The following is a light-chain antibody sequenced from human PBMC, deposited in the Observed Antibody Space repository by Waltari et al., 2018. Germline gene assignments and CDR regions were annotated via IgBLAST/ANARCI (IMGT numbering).Light chain of an antibody. J-gene: IGKJ4*01. V-gene: IGKV3-15*01. Sequence: TQPPPTLSVPPGERVTLSCRASQNVGTNLAWYQQKPGQTPRLLIFGAYSRASGVPARFSGSGSGTDFTLAISGLQSEDFAVYYCQQYEDWPRHSFGRGTKVQIE. CDR3: QQYEDWPRHS. CDR1: QNVGTN. CDR2: GAY.